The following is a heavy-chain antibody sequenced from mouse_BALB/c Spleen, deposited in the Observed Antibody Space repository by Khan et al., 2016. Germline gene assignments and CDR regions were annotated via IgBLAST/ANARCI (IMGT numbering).Heavy chain of an antibody. CDR3: ASWDGNYVPFAY. D-gene: IGHD2-1*01. J-gene: IGHJ3*01. CDR2: IDPYNGVS. Sequence: EVQLKESGPELVKPGASVKVSCKGSGYAFTTYNMYWVKQSHGKSLEWIGYIDPYNGVSSYNQKFKDKATLTVDESSSTAYMHLNSLTSEDSAVYSCASWDGNYVPFAYWGQGTLVTVSA. V-gene: IGHV1S135*01. CDR1: GYAFTTYN.